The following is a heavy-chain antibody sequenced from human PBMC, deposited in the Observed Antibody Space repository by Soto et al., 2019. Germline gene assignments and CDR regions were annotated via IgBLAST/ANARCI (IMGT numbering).Heavy chain of an antibody. J-gene: IGHJ6*02. V-gene: IGHV6-1*01. Sequence: PSQTLSLTCAISGDSVSSNSAAWNWIRQSPSRGLEWLGRTYYRSKWYNDYAVSVKSRITINPDTSKNQFSLQLNSVTPEDTAVYYCAREEGTGVRDIVVVPAAGRLSMYYYGMDVWGQGTTVTVSS. CDR3: AREEGTGVRDIVVVPAAGRLSMYYYGMDV. CDR1: GDSVSSNSAA. D-gene: IGHD2-2*01. CDR2: TYYRSKWYN.